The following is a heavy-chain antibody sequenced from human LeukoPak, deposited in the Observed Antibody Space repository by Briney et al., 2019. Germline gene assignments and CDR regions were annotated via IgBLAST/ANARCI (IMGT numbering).Heavy chain of an antibody. CDR3: ATERSSSRKWFDP. Sequence: SETLSLTCTVSGYSISSGYYWGWIRQPPGKGLEWIGSIYHSGSTNYNPSLKSRVTISVDKSKNQFSLKVSSVTAADTAVYYCATERSSSRKWFDPWGQGTLVTVSS. CDR2: IYHSGST. D-gene: IGHD1-14*01. V-gene: IGHV4-38-2*02. J-gene: IGHJ5*02. CDR1: GYSISSGYY.